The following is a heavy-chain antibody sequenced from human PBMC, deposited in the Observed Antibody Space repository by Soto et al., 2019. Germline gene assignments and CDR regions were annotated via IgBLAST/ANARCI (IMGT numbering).Heavy chain of an antibody. J-gene: IGHJ4*02. Sequence: QVQLQQWGAGLLKPSETLSLTCAVYGGSFSGYYWSWIRQPPGKGLEWIGEINHSGSTNYNPSLKSRVTISVDTSKNQFSLKLSSVTAADTAVYYCARHMVRGGQSLDYWGQGTLVTVSS. CDR3: ARHMVRGGQSLDY. D-gene: IGHD3-10*01. V-gene: IGHV4-34*01. CDR1: GGSFSGYY. CDR2: INHSGST.